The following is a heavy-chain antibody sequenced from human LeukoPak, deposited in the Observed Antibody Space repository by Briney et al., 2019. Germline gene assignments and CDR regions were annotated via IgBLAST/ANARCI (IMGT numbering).Heavy chain of an antibody. CDR2: IYSGGST. D-gene: IGHD6-19*01. J-gene: IGHJ4*02. CDR3: ASRAVTGFYYFDY. Sequence: GGSLRLSCAASGFTFSDYYMSWIRQAPGKGLEWVSVIYSGGSTYYADSVKGRFTISRDNSKNTLYLQMNSLRAEDTAVYYCASRAVTGFYYFDYWGQGTLVTVSS. CDR1: GFTFSDYY. V-gene: IGHV3-66*01.